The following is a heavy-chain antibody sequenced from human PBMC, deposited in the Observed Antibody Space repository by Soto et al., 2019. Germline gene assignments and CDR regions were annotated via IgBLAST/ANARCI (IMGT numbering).Heavy chain of an antibody. CDR3: ARQVAYNWNDPPVFDF. J-gene: IGHJ4*02. CDR1: GGSISSHY. CDR2: IYFIGST. Sequence: QVQLQESGPGLVKPSETLSLTCSVSGGSISSHYWSWIRQAPGKGLEWIGFIYFIGSTYYNPSLESRVTMSVDTSKNQISLNVSSVTAADTAVYYCARQVAYNWNDPPVFDFWGRGTLVTVSS. D-gene: IGHD1-1*01. V-gene: IGHV4-59*08.